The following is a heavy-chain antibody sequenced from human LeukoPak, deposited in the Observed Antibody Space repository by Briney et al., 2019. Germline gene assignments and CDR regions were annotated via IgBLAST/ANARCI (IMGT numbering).Heavy chain of an antibody. CDR1: GFTFSSYS. V-gene: IGHV3-21*04. Sequence: GGSLRLSCAASGFTFSSYSMNWVRQAPGKGLEWVSSISSSSSYIYYADSVKGRFTISRDNAKNSLYLQMNSLRAEDTAVYYCVKGCSYTGCYTSEKWGQGTLVTVSS. D-gene: IGHD2-15*01. J-gene: IGHJ4*02. CDR2: ISSSSSYI. CDR3: VKGCSYTGCYTSEK.